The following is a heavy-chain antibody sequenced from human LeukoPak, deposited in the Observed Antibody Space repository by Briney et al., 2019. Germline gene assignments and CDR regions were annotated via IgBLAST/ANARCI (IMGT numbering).Heavy chain of an antibody. Sequence: GGSLRLSCAASGFTFDDYGMSWVRQAPGKGLEWVSGINWNGGSTGYADSVKGRFTISRDNAKNSLYLQMNSLRAEDTAVYYCARDPYSGGYGDYYYYYMDVWGKGTTVTISS. CDR1: GFTFDDYG. V-gene: IGHV3-20*04. J-gene: IGHJ6*03. CDR2: INWNGGST. D-gene: IGHD1-26*01. CDR3: ARDPYSGGYGDYYYYYMDV.